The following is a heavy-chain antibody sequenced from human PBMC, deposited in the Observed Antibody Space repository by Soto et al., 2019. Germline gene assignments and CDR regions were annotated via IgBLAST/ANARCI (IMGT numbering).Heavy chain of an antibody. CDR1: GFTFSSYG. D-gene: IGHD6-19*01. Sequence: RGPLTLSCAASGFTFSSYGMHGVRQAPGKGLEWVAVISYDGSNKYYADSVKGRFTISRDNSKNTLYLQMNSLRAEDTAVYYCAKDLARQWLVQDYWGQGTLVTVSS. J-gene: IGHJ4*02. CDR2: ISYDGSNK. CDR3: AKDLARQWLVQDY. V-gene: IGHV3-30*18.